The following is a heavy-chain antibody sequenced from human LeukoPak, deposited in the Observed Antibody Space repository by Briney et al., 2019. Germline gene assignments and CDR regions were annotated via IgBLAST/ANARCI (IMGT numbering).Heavy chain of an antibody. Sequence: GGSLRLSCEASGFTFSTFAMIWVRQPPGRGLEWVSSIFPSGGEIHYADSVRGRFTISRDNSKSTLSLQMNSLRAEDTAIYYCATYRQVLLPFESWGQGTLVTVSS. CDR3: ATYRQVLLPFES. J-gene: IGHJ4*02. D-gene: IGHD2/OR15-2a*01. CDR1: GFTFSTFA. CDR2: IFPSGGEI. V-gene: IGHV3-23*01.